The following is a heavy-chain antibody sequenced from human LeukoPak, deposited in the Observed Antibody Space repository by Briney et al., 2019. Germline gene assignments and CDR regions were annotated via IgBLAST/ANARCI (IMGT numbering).Heavy chain of an antibody. CDR3: ARRGFYGTSGYLFDY. V-gene: IGHV3-48*03. Sequence: GGSLRLSCVASGFIFSRYEMNWVRQAPGKGLEWVSYISTSGSGIYYADSVKGRFTISRDNAKNSLYLQMNSLRAEDTAVYYCARRGFYGTSGYLFDYWGQGTPVTVSS. CDR1: GFIFSRYE. D-gene: IGHD3-22*01. CDR2: ISTSGSGI. J-gene: IGHJ4*02.